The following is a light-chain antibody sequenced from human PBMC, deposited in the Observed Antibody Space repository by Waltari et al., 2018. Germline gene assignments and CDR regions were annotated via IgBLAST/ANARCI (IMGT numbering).Light chain of an antibody. V-gene: IGKV1-9*01. CDR3: QQLNSYPRGLFT. CDR1: QGISSY. Sequence: IQLTQSPSSLSASVGDRVTITCRDSQGISSYLAWYQQKPGKAPKLLIYAASTLQSGVPSRFSGSGSGTDFTLTISSLQPEDFATYYCQQLNSYPRGLFTFGPGTKVDIK. J-gene: IGKJ3*01. CDR2: AAS.